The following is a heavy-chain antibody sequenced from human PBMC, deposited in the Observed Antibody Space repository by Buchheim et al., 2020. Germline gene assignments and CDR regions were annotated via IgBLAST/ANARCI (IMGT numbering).Heavy chain of an antibody. V-gene: IGHV3-30*03. Sequence: QAQLVESGGGVVQPGRSLRLSCADSGFTFSSFGMHWVRQAPGKGLEWVALISHHGGNKYYADSVKGRFTISRDNSKNTLYLQMNSLRAEDTAVYYCARDRPYIYFDYWGQGTL. CDR3: ARDRPYIYFDY. CDR2: ISHHGGNK. J-gene: IGHJ4*02. CDR1: GFTFSSFG.